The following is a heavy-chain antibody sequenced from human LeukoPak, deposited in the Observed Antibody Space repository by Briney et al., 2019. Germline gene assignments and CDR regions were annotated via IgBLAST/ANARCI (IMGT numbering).Heavy chain of an antibody. D-gene: IGHD6-13*01. J-gene: IGHJ4*02. CDR1: GFTFSSYA. CDR3: VKTFYGSSGPFDY. V-gene: IGHV3-23*01. Sequence: GGSLRLSCAASGFTFSSYAMTWVRQAPGKGLEWVSIISDSSSSAYYADSVKGRFTISRDNSKNTLYLQMNSLRAEDTAIYYCVKTFYGSSGPFDYWGQGSLVTVSS. CDR2: ISDSSSSA.